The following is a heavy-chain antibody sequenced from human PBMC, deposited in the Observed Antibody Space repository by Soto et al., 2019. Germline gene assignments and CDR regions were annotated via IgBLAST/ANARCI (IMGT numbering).Heavy chain of an antibody. V-gene: IGHV1-8*01. J-gene: IGHJ6*02. CDR1: GYTFTSYD. D-gene: IGHD1-1*01. Sequence: QVQLVQSGAEVKKPGASVKVSCKASGYTFTSYDINWVRQATGQGLEWMGWLNPNSGNTGYAQKLRGRVTMTRNTSISTAYMELSSLRYEETAVYYCARERTGTTSMDVWGQGTTVTVSS. CDR2: LNPNSGNT. CDR3: ARERTGTTSMDV.